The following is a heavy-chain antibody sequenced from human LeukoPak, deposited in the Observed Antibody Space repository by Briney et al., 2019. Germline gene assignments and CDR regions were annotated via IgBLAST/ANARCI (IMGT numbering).Heavy chain of an antibody. J-gene: IGHJ3*02. Sequence: SVKVSCKASGGTFSSYAISWVRQAPGQGLEWMGGIIPIFGTANYAQKFQGRVTITADESTSTAYMELSSLRSEDTAVYYCAREAVVVVAATTNAFDIWGQGTMVTVSS. D-gene: IGHD2-15*01. CDR3: AREAVVVVAATTNAFDI. V-gene: IGHV1-69*13. CDR1: GGTFSSYA. CDR2: IIPIFGTA.